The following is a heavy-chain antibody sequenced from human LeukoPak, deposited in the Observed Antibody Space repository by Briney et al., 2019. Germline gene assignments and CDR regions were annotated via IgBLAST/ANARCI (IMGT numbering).Heavy chain of an antibody. CDR1: GASISSRSYY. J-gene: IGHJ3*02. D-gene: IGHD3-10*01. Sequence: ASETLSLTCTLSGASISSRSYYWGWLRQPPGKGLEWIGSIYYSGSTYYNPSLKSRVTISVDTSKNQFSLKLSSVTAADTAVYYCAREYADDYYGSGSYGPNAFDIWGQGTMVTVSS. V-gene: IGHV4-39*07. CDR2: IYYSGST. CDR3: AREYADDYYGSGSYGPNAFDI.